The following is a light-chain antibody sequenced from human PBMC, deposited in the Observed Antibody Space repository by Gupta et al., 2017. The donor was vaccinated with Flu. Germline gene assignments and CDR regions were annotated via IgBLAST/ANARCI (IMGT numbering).Light chain of an antibody. J-gene: IGKJ1*01. V-gene: IGKV3-20*01. CDR2: GVS. Sequence: EILLTQSPGTLSLSPGERATLSCRASQPVNYDYVAWYQHRPGQAPRLLIYGVSSRATGVPDRFSGSRSGTDFTLIISRVEPEDFAVYHCQQEGSSPQTFGQGTKVEIK. CDR1: QPVNYDY. CDR3: QQEGSSPQT.